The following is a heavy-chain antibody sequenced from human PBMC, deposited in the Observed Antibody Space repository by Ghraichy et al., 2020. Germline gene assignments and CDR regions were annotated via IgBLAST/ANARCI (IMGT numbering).Heavy chain of an antibody. J-gene: IGHJ4*02. V-gene: IGHV4-61*01. Sequence: SETLSLTCTVSGGSVGSGTYYWSWVRQAPGTGLEWIGYIYYSGSSNYNPSLKSRVTMSVDTSKSQFSLKLSSVTAADPAVYYCARIRYYESNGSRNYFDSWGQGTLVTVSS. CDR3: ARIRYYESNGSRNYFDS. D-gene: IGHD3-22*01. CDR1: GGSVGSGTYY. CDR2: IYYSGSS.